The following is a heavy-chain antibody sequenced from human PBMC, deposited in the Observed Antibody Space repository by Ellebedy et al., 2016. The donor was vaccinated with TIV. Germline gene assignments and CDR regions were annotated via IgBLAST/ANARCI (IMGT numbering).Heavy chain of an antibody. CDR1: GYTLTDLS. D-gene: IGHD1-26*01. V-gene: IGHV1-24*01. Sequence: ASVKVSCXVSGYTLTDLSIHWVRQAPGKGLEWMGGFAPEDDQTFYAQKFQGRITMTRDTSTSTVSMELSSLTSEDTAVYYCARGANSGSYSYYYGMDVWGQGTTVIVSS. CDR3: ARGANSGSYSYYYGMDV. J-gene: IGHJ6*02. CDR2: FAPEDDQT.